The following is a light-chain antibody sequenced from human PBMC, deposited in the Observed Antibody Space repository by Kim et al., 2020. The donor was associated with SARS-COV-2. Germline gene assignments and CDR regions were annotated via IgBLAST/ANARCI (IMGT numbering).Light chain of an antibody. Sequence: SYELTQPPSVSVAPGKPARFTCGGNNIGSKSVHWYQQKPGQAPVLVIYYDSDRPSAIPERFSGSNSGNTATLTISRVEADDEADYYCQVWDSSSGHPDWVFGGGTKLTVL. V-gene: IGLV3-21*04. CDR1: NIGSKS. CDR2: YDS. CDR3: QVWDSSSGHPDWV. J-gene: IGLJ3*02.